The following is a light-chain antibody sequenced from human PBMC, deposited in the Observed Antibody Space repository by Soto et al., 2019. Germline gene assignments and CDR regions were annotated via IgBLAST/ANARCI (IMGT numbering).Light chain of an antibody. Sequence: SQPVSSNFLAWYQQKPGQAPRLLIYGVSSRASGIQDRFFGSGSGTDFTLTINRLEPEDFAVYYCQQYANSPITFGQGTRLEIK. CDR1: QPVSSNF. V-gene: IGKV3-20*01. J-gene: IGKJ5*01. CDR3: QQYANSPIT. CDR2: GVS.